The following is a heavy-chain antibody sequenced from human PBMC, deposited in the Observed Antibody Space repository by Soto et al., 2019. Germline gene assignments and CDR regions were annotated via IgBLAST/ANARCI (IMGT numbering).Heavy chain of an antibody. D-gene: IGHD3-16*02. J-gene: IGHJ4*02. Sequence: ASVKVSCKASGYTFTSYDINWVRQATGQGLEWLGWMNPNSGNTGYAQKFQGRVTTTTNTSTSTAYMELSSLRSDDTAVYYCARIGYYDYVWGSYRYTALDYWGQGTLVTVSS. CDR3: ARIGYYDYVWGSYRYTALDY. V-gene: IGHV1-8*01. CDR1: GYTFTSYD. CDR2: MNPNSGNT.